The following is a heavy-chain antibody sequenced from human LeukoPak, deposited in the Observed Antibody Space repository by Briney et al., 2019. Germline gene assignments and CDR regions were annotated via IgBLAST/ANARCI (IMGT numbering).Heavy chain of an antibody. V-gene: IGHV3-11*04. CDR2: ISSSGSTI. CDR1: GFSVNTNY. J-gene: IGHJ3*02. D-gene: IGHD3-3*01. CDR3: ARDSDYDFWGAFDI. Sequence: GGSLRLSCAASGFSVNTNYMSWVRQAPGKGLEWVSYISSSGSTIYYADSVKGRFTISRDNAKNSLYLQMNSLRAEDTAVNYCARDSDYDFWGAFDIWGQGTMVTVSS.